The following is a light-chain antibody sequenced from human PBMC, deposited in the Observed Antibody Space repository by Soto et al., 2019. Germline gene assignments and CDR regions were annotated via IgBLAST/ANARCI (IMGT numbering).Light chain of an antibody. CDR3: YSAADKNLL. Sequence: SYELTQPSSVSVSPGQTARITCSGDVLAKKYARWFQQKPGQAPVLVIYEDSERPSGIPERFSGSSSGTTVTLTISWAQVEDEADYYCYSAADKNLLFGGGTKLTVL. CDR1: VLAKKY. CDR2: EDS. V-gene: IGLV3-27*01. J-gene: IGLJ2*01.